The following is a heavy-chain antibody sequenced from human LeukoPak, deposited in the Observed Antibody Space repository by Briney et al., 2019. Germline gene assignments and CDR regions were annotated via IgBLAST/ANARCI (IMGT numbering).Heavy chain of an antibody. J-gene: IGHJ3*02. CDR3: ARRLGGAVAGWAFDI. V-gene: IGHV5-51*01. CDR1: GYSFTSYW. Sequence: LGESLKISCKGSGYSFTSYWIGWVRQMPGKGLEWMGIIYPGDSETRYSPSFQGQVTISADKSISTAYLQWSSLKASDTAIYYCARRLGGAVAGWAFDIWGQGAMVTVSS. D-gene: IGHD6-19*01. CDR2: IYPGDSET.